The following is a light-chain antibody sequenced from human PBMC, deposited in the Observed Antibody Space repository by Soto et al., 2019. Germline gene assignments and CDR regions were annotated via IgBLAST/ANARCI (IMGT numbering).Light chain of an antibody. CDR2: EVS. J-gene: IGLJ3*02. V-gene: IGLV2-14*01. Sequence: QSALTQPASVSGSPGQSITISCTGTRDDVGGYNYVSWYQQYPGKAPKLMMYEVSYRPSGVSNRFSGSRSGHTASLSISGLQAEDEADYYCSAYTNIGTLVFGGGTKLTVL. CDR3: SAYTNIGTLV. CDR1: RDDVGGYNY.